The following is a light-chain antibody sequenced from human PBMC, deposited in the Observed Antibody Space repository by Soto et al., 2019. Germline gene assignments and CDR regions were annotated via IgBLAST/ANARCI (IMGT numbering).Light chain of an antibody. V-gene: IGLV2-11*01. J-gene: IGLJ2*01. CDR3: CSYAGSSLV. CDR1: SGDIGGYNY. CDR2: DVN. Sequence: QSALTQPRSVSGSPGQSVTISCTGASGDIGGYNYVSWYQHHPGKAPKLIIFDVNKRPSGVPDRFSGSKSGNTASLTISGLQPEEEADYYCCSYAGSSLVFGGGTKVTAL.